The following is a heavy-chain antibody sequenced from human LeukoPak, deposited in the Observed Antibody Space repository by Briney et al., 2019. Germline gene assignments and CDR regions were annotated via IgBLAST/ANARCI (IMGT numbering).Heavy chain of an antibody. CDR1: GFTFSSYS. J-gene: IGHJ5*02. Sequence: GGSLRLSCAASGFTFSSYSMNWVRQAPGKGLEWVSSISSSSSYIYYADSVKGRFTISRDNAKNSLYLQMNSLRAEDTAVYYCARGLYGDYVPNWLDPWGQGTLVTVSS. CDR2: ISSSSSYI. V-gene: IGHV3-21*01. CDR3: ARGLYGDYVPNWLDP. D-gene: IGHD4-17*01.